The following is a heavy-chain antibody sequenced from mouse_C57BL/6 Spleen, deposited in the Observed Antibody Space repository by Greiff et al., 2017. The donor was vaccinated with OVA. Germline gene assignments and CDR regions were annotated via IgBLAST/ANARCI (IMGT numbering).Heavy chain of an antibody. CDR3: ARRIHTTVVVDYYAKDY. D-gene: IGHD1-1*01. J-gene: IGHJ4*01. V-gene: IGHV1-55*01. CDR2: IYPGSGST. CDR1: GYTFTSYW. Sequence: QVQLQQPGAELVKPGASVKMSCKASGYTFTSYWITWVKQRPGQGLEWIGDIYPGSGSTNYNEKFKSKATLTVDTSSSTAYMQLSSLTSEDSAVYYCARRIHTTVVVDYYAKDYWGQGTSVTVSS.